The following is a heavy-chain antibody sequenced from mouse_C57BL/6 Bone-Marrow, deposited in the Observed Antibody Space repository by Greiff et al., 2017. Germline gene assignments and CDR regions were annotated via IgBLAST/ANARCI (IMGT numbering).Heavy chain of an antibody. CDR2: IHPNSGST. Sequence: VQLKQPGAELVKPGASVKLSCKASGYTFTSYWMHWVKQRPGQGLEWIGMIHPNSGSTNYNEKFKSKATLTVDKSSSTAYMQLSSLTSEDSAVYYCARRGQVYFDYWGQGTTLTVSS. J-gene: IGHJ2*01. CDR3: ARRGQVYFDY. CDR1: GYTFTSYW. D-gene: IGHD3-3*01. V-gene: IGHV1-64*01.